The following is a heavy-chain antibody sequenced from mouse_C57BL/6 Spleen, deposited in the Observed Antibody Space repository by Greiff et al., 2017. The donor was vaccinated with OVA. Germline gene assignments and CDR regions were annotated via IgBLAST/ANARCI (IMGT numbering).Heavy chain of an antibody. Sequence: EVQVVESGGGLVQPGGSMKLSCVASGFTFSNYWMNWVRQSPEKGLEWVAQIRLKSDNYATHYAESVKGRFTISRDDSKNSVYLQMNNLRAEDTGIYYCADDYGSKDYWGQGTTLTVSS. D-gene: IGHD1-1*01. CDR2: IRLKSDNYAT. CDR1: GFTFSNYW. V-gene: IGHV6-3*01. CDR3: ADDYGSKDY. J-gene: IGHJ2*01.